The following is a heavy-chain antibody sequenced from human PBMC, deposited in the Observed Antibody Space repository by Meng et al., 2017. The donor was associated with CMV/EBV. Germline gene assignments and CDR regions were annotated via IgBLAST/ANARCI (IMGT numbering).Heavy chain of an antibody. Sequence: GGSLRLSCAASGFTFSSYSMNWVRQAPGKGLEWVSSISSSSSYIYYADSVKGRFTISRDNAKNSLYLQMNSLRAEDTAVYYCARRVRASPYYYDSSGYYPHWGQGTLVTVSS. CDR1: GFTFSSYS. J-gene: IGHJ4*02. D-gene: IGHD3-22*01. V-gene: IGHV3-21*01. CDR2: ISSSSSYI. CDR3: ARRVRASPYYYDSSGYYPH.